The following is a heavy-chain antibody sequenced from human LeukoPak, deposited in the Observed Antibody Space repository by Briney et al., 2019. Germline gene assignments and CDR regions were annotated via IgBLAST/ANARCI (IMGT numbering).Heavy chain of an antibody. Sequence: GGSLRLSCAASGFTFSRYSMNWVRQAPGKGLEWVSVIYSGGSTYYADSVKGRFTISRHNSKNTLYLQMNSLRAEDTAVYYCAIGYSGYDFLDYWGQGTLVTVSS. D-gene: IGHD5-12*01. CDR3: AIGYSGYDFLDY. J-gene: IGHJ4*02. CDR1: GFTFSRYS. CDR2: IYSGGST. V-gene: IGHV3-53*04.